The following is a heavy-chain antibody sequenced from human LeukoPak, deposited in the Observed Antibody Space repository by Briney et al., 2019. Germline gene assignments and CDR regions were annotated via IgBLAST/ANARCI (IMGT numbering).Heavy chain of an antibody. CDR1: GFTFSSYG. D-gene: IGHD2-21*02. Sequence: GGSLRLSCAASGFTFSSYGMHWVRQAPGKGLEGVAVISYDGSNKYYEDSVKGRFTICRDNSENTLYLQMNSMRAEATAVYYCAKDATTGHGPDVVLTPSDGMDVWGQGTTVTVSS. V-gene: IGHV3-30*18. CDR2: ISYDGSNK. CDR3: AKDATTGHGPDVVLTPSDGMDV. J-gene: IGHJ6*02.